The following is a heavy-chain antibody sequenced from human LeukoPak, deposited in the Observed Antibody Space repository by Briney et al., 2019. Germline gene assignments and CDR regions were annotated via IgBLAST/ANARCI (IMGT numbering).Heavy chain of an antibody. CDR3: ATPFAWYSSSPPDGY. D-gene: IGHD6-13*01. CDR1: GFTFSSYA. Sequence: GGSLRLSCAASGFTFSSYAMSWVRQAPGKGLEWVAVISYDGSNKYYADSVKGRFTISRDNSKNTLYLQMNSLRAEDTAVYYCATPFAWYSSSPPDGYWGQGTLVTVSS. V-gene: IGHV3-30*03. J-gene: IGHJ4*02. CDR2: ISYDGSNK.